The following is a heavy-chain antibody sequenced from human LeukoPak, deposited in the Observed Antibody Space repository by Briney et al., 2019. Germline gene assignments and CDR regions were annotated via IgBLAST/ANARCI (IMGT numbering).Heavy chain of an antibody. Sequence: SETLSLTCAVYGGSFSGYYWSWIRQPPGKGLEWIGEINHSGSTNYNPSLKSRVTISVDTSKNQFSLKLSSVTAADTAVYYCARDLSGIAVDFDYWGQGTLVTVSS. CDR2: INHSGST. D-gene: IGHD6-19*01. CDR3: ARDLSGIAVDFDY. V-gene: IGHV4-34*01. J-gene: IGHJ4*02. CDR1: GGSFSGYY.